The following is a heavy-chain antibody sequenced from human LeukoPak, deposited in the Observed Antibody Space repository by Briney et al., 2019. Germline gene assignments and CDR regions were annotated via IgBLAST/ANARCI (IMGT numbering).Heavy chain of an antibody. CDR1: GGSISSGGYS. CDR2: IYHSGST. V-gene: IGHV4-30-2*01. J-gene: IGHJ4*02. CDR3: ARDLVTTCLDY. D-gene: IGHD4-17*01. Sequence: SETLSLTCAVSGGSISSGGYSWSWIRQPPGKGLEWIGYIYHSGSTYYNPSLKSRVTISVDTSKNQFSLKLSSVTAADTAVYYCARDLVTTCLDYWGQGTLVTVSS.